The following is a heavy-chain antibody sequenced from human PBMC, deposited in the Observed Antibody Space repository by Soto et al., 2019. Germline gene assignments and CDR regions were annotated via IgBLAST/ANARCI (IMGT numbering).Heavy chain of an antibody. V-gene: IGHV3-49*04. Sequence: GGSLRLSCTASGFTFGDYAMSWVRQAPGKGLEWVGFIRSKAYGGTTEYAASVKGRFTISRDDSKSIAYLQMNSLKTEDTAVYYCTSQFSRISIYYYGMDVWGQGTTVTV. CDR3: TSQFSRISIYYYGMDV. CDR2: IRSKAYGGTT. D-gene: IGHD2-15*01. J-gene: IGHJ6*02. CDR1: GFTFGDYA.